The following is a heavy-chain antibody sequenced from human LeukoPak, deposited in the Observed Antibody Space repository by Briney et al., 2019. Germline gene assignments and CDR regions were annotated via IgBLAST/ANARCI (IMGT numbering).Heavy chain of an antibody. CDR3: ARVDYDSSGYYGTGYYYYMDV. CDR2: ISSSSSTI. V-gene: IGHV3-48*01. CDR1: GFTFSSYS. Sequence: GGSLRLSCAASGFTFSSYSMNWVRQAPGKGLEWVSYISSSSSTIYYADSVKGRFTISRDNAKNSLYLQMNSLRAEYTAVYYCARVDYDSSGYYGTGYYYYMDVWGKGTTVTVSS. D-gene: IGHD3-22*01. J-gene: IGHJ6*03.